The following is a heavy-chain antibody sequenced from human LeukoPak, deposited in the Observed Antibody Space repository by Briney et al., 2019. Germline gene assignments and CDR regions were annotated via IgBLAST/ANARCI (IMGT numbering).Heavy chain of an antibody. J-gene: IGHJ4*02. CDR1: GFTFSNFG. CDR3: ARGIAGRIATFGVIRGGYFDY. Sequence: GGSLRLSCAASGFTFSNFGLNWVRQSPGRGLEWVSYIDSSATVTNYADAVEGRFTISRDNAAKSLYLQMDSLRVEDTAVYYCARGIAGRIATFGVIRGGYFDYWGQGTLVAVSS. V-gene: IGHV3-48*01. D-gene: IGHD3-3*01. CDR2: IDSSATVT.